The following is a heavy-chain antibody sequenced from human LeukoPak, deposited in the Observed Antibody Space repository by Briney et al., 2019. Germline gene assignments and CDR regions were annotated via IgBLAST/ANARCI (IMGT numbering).Heavy chain of an antibody. V-gene: IGHV1-69*06. CDR1: GGTFSSYA. CDR3: ARDLDPGFDY. CDR2: IIPIFGTA. J-gene: IGHJ4*02. Sequence: ASVKVSCKASGGTFSSYAISWVRQAPGQGLEWMGGIIPIFGTANYAQKFQGRVTITADKSTSTAYMELSSLRSEYTAVYYCARDLDPGFDYWGQGTLVTVSS.